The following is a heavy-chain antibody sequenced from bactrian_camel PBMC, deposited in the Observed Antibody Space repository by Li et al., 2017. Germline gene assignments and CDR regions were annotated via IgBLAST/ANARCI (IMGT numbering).Heavy chain of an antibody. J-gene: IGHJ4*01. D-gene: IGHD4*01. V-gene: IGHV3S40*01. CDR3: ATMFLGLWFDH. CDR1: GFTFSDYD. CDR2: INSDGATT. Sequence: DVQLVESGGGLVQPGGSLRLSCVTSGFTFSDYDMNWVRQAPGKGLEWVSSINSDGATTYYADSVKGRFTTSRDNAMNTVYLQMNSLKVEDTAVYYCATMFLGLWFDHWGQGTQVTVS.